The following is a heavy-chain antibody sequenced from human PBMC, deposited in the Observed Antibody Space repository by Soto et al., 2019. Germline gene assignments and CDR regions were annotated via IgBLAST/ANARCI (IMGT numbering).Heavy chain of an antibody. CDR3: ARLTYYDFWSTPDY. Sequence: QLQLRESGPGLVKPSETLSLTCTVSGGSISSSSYYWGWIRQPPGKGLEWIGSIYYSGSTYYNPSLKSRVTISVDTSKNQFSLKLSSVTAADTAVYYCARLTYYDFWSTPDYWGQGTLVTVSS. CDR1: GGSISSSSYY. J-gene: IGHJ4*02. V-gene: IGHV4-39*01. CDR2: IYYSGST. D-gene: IGHD3-3*01.